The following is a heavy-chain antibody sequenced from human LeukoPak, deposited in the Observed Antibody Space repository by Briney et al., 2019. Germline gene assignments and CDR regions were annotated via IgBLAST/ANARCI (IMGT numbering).Heavy chain of an antibody. CDR1: GFTFSSYG. CDR3: GKDKYRDRSVWYCDY. Sequence: GGSLRLSCAASGFTFSSYGMHWVRQAPGKGLEWVAVISYGGSNKYYADSVKGRFTISRDNSKNTLYLQMNSLRAEDTAVYYCGKDKYRDRSVWYCDYWGQGTLVTVSS. J-gene: IGHJ4*02. CDR2: ISYGGSNK. V-gene: IGHV3-30*18. D-gene: IGHD6-19*01.